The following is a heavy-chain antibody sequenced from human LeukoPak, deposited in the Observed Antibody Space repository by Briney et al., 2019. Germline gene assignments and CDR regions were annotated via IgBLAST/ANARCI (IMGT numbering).Heavy chain of an antibody. J-gene: IGHJ4*02. Sequence: SVKVSCKASGGTFSSYAISWVRQAPGQGLEWMGGIIPIFGTANYAQKFQGRVTITADESTSTAYMELSSLRSEDTAVCYCARGIGRYYDSSGYYYYFDYWGQGTLVTVSS. CDR1: GGTFSSYA. CDR3: ARGIGRYYDSSGYYYYFDY. CDR2: IIPIFGTA. V-gene: IGHV1-69*01. D-gene: IGHD3-22*01.